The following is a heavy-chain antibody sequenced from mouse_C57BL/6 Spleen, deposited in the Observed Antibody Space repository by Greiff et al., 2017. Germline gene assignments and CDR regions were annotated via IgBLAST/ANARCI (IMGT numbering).Heavy chain of an antibody. J-gene: IGHJ4*01. V-gene: IGHV1-64*01. CDR3: ARRRISEGYAMDY. CDR1: GYTFTSYW. CDR2: IHPNSGST. Sequence: QVQLKQPGAELVKPGASVKLSCKASGYTFTSYWMHWVKQRPGQGLEWIGMIHPNSGSTNYNEKFKSKATLTVDNSSSTAYMQLSSLTSEDSAVYYCARRRISEGYAMDYWGQGTSVTVSS.